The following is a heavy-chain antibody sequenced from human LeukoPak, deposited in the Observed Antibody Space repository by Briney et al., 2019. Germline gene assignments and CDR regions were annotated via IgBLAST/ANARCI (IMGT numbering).Heavy chain of an antibody. V-gene: IGHV3-48*03. Sequence: QPGGSLRLSCAASGFTFSSYEMNWVRQAPGKGLEWVSYISSSGSNIYYADSVKGRFTISRDNAKNSLYLQMNSLRAEDTAVYYCAGDRIVGRTGGMDFWGQGTTVTVSS. CDR3: AGDRIVGRTGGMDF. D-gene: IGHD1-26*01. J-gene: IGHJ6*02. CDR2: ISSSGSNI. CDR1: GFTFSSYE.